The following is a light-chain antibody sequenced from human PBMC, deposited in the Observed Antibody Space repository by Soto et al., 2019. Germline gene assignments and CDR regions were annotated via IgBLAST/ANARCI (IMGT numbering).Light chain of an antibody. V-gene: IGLV3-21*04. CDR1: NIGSKS. CDR3: QVWDSSSDHL. Sequence: SYELTQPPSVSVAPGKTARITCGGNNIGSKSVHWYQQKPGQAPVLVIYYDSDRPSGIPERFSGSNSGNTATLTISSVEAGDEADYYCQVWDSSSDHLFGGGTKLTVL. CDR2: YDS. J-gene: IGLJ2*01.